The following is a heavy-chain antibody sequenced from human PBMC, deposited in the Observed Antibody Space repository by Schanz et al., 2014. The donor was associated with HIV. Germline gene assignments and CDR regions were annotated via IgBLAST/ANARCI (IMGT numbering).Heavy chain of an antibody. CDR2: IRGGGDT. D-gene: IGHD6-25*01. V-gene: IGHV3-23*04. J-gene: IGHJ4*02. CDR1: GFSLINNA. CDR3: GGHGGFSY. Sequence: VQLVESGGGLVEPGGSLRLSCEVSGFSLINNAMTWVRQAPGKGLEWVSDIRGGGDTYYADSVRGRFTFSRDDSKNTLILQMNSLRVEDTAVYYCGGHGGFSYWGQGTRVAVSP.